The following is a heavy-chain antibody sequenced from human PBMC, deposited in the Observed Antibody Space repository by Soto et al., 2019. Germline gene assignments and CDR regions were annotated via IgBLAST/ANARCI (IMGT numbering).Heavy chain of an antibody. D-gene: IGHD3-3*01. V-gene: IGHV5-51*01. CDR3: ARSPRIYDFWSGYHDY. Sequence: GESLKISCKGSGYSFTSYWIGWVCQMPGKGLEWMGIIYPGDSDTRYSPSFQGQVTISADKSISTAYLQWSSLKASDTAMYYCARSPRIYDFWSGYHDYWGQGTLVTVSS. CDR1: GYSFTSYW. J-gene: IGHJ4*02. CDR2: IYPGDSDT.